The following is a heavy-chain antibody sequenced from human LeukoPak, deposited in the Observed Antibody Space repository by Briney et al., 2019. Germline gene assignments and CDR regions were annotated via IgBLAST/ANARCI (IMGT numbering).Heavy chain of an antibody. V-gene: IGHV4-59*01. CDR2: IYYSGYT. J-gene: IGHJ6*03. CDR3: ARETSQNGAHYMDV. D-gene: IGHD2-8*01. Sequence: SETLSLTCTVSGGSISSYYWSWLRQPPGKGLEYIGYIYYSGYTNYNPSLKSRVTISVDTSKNQFSLKLSSVAAADTAVYYCARETSQNGAHYMDVWGKGTTVTISS. CDR1: GGSISSYY.